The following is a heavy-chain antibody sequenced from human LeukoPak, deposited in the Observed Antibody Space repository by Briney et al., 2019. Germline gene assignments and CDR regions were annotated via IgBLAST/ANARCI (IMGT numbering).Heavy chain of an antibody. D-gene: IGHD3-10*01. CDR1: GFTFSSYA. Sequence: GGSLRLSCAASGFTFSSYALSWVRQAPGQGLEWVSAIRGSGDSTYYADSVKGRFTISRDNSKNTLYLQMNSLRAEDTAVYYCARDGEYYYGSGSYFDYWGQGTLVTVSS. CDR2: IRGSGDST. V-gene: IGHV3-23*01. J-gene: IGHJ4*02. CDR3: ARDGEYYYGSGSYFDY.